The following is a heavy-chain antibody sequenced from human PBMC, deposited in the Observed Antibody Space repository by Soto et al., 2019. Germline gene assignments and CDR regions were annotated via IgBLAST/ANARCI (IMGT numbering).Heavy chain of an antibody. J-gene: IGHJ5*02. CDR1: GGSFSDYY. CDR3: ARGRIQCYDRSGYSP. Sequence: QVQLQQWGAGLLKPSETLSLTCAVYGGSFSDYYWNWIRQPPGKGLEWIGEINHSGSTKYSPSLKGRLTISVDTSKNQFSLNLTSVTAADTAVYYCARGRIQCYDRSGYSPWGQGTLVTVSS. V-gene: IGHV4-34*01. D-gene: IGHD3-22*01. CDR2: INHSGST.